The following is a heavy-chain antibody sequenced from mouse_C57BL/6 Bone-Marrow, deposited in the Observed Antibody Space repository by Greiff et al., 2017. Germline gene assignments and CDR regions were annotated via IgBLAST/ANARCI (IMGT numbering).Heavy chain of an antibody. CDR3: ARDGYYGDCDV. J-gene: IGHJ1*03. Sequence: QVHVKQSVAELMKPGASVKLSCKAPGYTFTGYWIEWVKQRPGHGLEWIGEILPGSGSNNYNEKFKGKATLTADTSSNTAYMHFSSLTTEDYAIYYCARDGYYGDCDVWGTGTTVTGSS. CDR2: ILPGSGSN. CDR1: GYTFTGYW. V-gene: IGHV1-9*01.